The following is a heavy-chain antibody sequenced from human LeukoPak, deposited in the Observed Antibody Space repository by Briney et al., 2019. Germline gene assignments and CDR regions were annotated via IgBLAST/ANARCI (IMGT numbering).Heavy chain of an antibody. CDR3: ARGPRGSPYYDFWSGYYASLNWFDP. Sequence: GGSLRLSCAASGFTFSSYSMNWVRQAPGKGLEWVSYISSSSSTIYYADSVKGRFTISRDNAKNSLYLQMNSLRDEDTAVYYCARGPRGSPYYDFWSGYYASLNWFDPWGQGTLVTVSS. CDR1: GFTFSSYS. CDR2: ISSSSSTI. V-gene: IGHV3-48*02. J-gene: IGHJ5*02. D-gene: IGHD3-3*01.